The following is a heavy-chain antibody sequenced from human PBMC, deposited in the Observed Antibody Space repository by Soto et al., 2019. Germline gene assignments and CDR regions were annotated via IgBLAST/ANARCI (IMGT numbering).Heavy chain of an antibody. CDR1: GFPFRSYG. CDR2: IWNDGSHA. CDR3: ARDQTDSGGYSDS. Sequence: GGSLRLSCKGSGFPFRSYGIQWVRQAPGKGLEWLGLIWNDGSHAYYADSVKGRFTISRDNSKNTVFLQVSNLRAEDTAVYFCARDQTDSGGYSDSWGQGTLVTVSS. D-gene: IGHD2-15*01. J-gene: IGHJ4*02. V-gene: IGHV3-33*01.